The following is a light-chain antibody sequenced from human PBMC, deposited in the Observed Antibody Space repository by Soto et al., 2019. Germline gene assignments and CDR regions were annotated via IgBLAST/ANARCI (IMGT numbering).Light chain of an antibody. CDR2: EVT. CDR1: SGDIGSYNR. CDR3: SSYTNINTRACV. Sequence: LTQPASVSGSPGQSITISCTGTSGDIGSYNRVSWCQQHPGKAPKLIIYEVTDRPSGVSNRFSGSKSGNTASLTISGLQAEDEAEYYCSSYTNINTRACVFGTGTKVTVL. J-gene: IGLJ1*01. V-gene: IGLV2-14*01.